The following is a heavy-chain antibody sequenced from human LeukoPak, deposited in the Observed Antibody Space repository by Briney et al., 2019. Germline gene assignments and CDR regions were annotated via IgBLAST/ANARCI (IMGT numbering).Heavy chain of an antibody. CDR1: GYIFTSYA. CDR3: ARTSVVVTAISGFDI. D-gene: IGHD2-21*02. Sequence: ASVKVSCKASGYIFTSYAMHWVRQAPGQRLDWMGWINGGNGNTKYSQKFQDRVGITRDTSASTAYMELSSLRSEDTAVYYCARTSVVVTAISGFDIWGQGTTVTVSS. CDR2: INGGNGNT. J-gene: IGHJ3*02. V-gene: IGHV1-3*01.